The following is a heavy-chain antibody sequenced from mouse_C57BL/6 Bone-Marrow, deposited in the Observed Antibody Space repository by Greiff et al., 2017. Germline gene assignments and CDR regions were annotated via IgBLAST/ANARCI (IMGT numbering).Heavy chain of an antibody. Sequence: EVQLMESGGGLVKPGGSLKLSCAASGFTFSSYAMSWVRQTPEKSLEWVATISDGGSYTYYPDNVKGRFTISRDTAKNNLYLQMRHLKSEDTAMYYCERGKGGGANWDFDDWGQGTTLTVSS. V-gene: IGHV5-4*01. D-gene: IGHD4-1*01. CDR1: GFTFSSYA. CDR3: ERGKGGGANWDFDD. CDR2: ISDGGSYT. J-gene: IGHJ2*01.